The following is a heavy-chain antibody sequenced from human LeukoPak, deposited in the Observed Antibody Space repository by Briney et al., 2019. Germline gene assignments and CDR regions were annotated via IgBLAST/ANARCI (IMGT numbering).Heavy chain of an antibody. CDR2: VRRKTDNYAT. J-gene: IGHJ5*02. CDR1: GFTFSDST. D-gene: IGHD2-2*01. V-gene: IGHV3-73*01. Sequence: GGSLRLSCAASGFTFSDSTMHWVRQASGKGLEWVGHVRRKTDNYATAYAASMEGRFTIFRDDSRNTAYLQMNSLKTEDPAVYYCCYDGAWGQGTPVTVSS. CDR3: CYDGA.